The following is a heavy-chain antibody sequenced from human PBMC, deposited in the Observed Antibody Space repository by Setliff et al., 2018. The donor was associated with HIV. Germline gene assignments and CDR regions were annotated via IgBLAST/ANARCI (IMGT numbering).Heavy chain of an antibody. Sequence: ASVKVSCKASGYTFTDYFLHWVRQAPGQGLEWMGWISPQNGDRKIPQRFRGRVTMTRDTSISTAYMELSGLASDDTAVYFCARQLSNPLDHWGQGTQVTVSS. D-gene: IGHD6-6*01. CDR1: GYTFTDYF. V-gene: IGHV1-2*02. CDR3: ARQLSNPLDH. J-gene: IGHJ4*02. CDR2: ISPQNGDR.